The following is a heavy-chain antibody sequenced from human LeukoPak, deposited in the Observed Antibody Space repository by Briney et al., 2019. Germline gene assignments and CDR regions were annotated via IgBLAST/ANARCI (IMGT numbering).Heavy chain of an antibody. CDR2: IYSGGST. V-gene: IGHV3-53*01. J-gene: IGHJ6*02. D-gene: IGHD3-10*01. CDR1: GFTLRSYT. Sequence: GGSLRLSCAASGFTLRSYTMSWVRQAPGKGLEWVSVIYSGGSTYYADSVKGRFTISRDNSKNTLYLQMNSLRAEDTAVYYCARESYTYYYGMDVWGQGTTVTVSS. CDR3: ARESYTYYYGMDV.